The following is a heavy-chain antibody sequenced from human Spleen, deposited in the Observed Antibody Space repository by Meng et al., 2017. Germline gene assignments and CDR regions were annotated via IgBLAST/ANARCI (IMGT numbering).Heavy chain of an antibody. CDR3: ARATIAEAAYDY. D-gene: IGHD6-13*01. CDR2: IDPKRGGP. Sequence: ASVKVSCKASGYTFTSYGISWVRQAPGQGLEWMGWIDPKRGGPKYAPKFQGRVTMTRDTSVNTVYLELSRLRSDDTAVYFCARATIAEAAYDYWGQGTVVTVSS. CDR1: GYTFTSYG. V-gene: IGHV1-2*02. J-gene: IGHJ4*02.